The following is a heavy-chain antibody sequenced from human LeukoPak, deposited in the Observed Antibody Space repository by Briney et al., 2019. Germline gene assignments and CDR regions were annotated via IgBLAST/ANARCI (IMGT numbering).Heavy chain of an antibody. V-gene: IGHV1-8*01. CDR1: GYTFTSYD. CDR2: MNPNSGNT. Sequence: ASVKVSRKASGYTFTSYDINWVRQATGQGLEWMGWMNPNSGNTGYAQKFQGRVTMTRNTSISTAYMELSSLRSEDTAVYYCARDGYCSGGSCYHEIIDYWGQGTLVTVSS. J-gene: IGHJ4*02. D-gene: IGHD2-15*01. CDR3: ARDGYCSGGSCYHEIIDY.